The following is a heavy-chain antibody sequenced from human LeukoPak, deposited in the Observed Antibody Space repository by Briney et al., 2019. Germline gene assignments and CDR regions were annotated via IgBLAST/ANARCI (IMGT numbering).Heavy chain of an antibody. Sequence: PSETLSLACAVSGGSFSGYYWTWIRQPPGKGLEWIGEINHSGSANYNPSLKSRVTISLDTSKNQFSLKLSSVTAADTAVYYCARGQGTVTTHWGQGTLVTVSS. CDR3: ARGQGTVTTH. V-gene: IGHV4-34*01. CDR2: INHSGSA. D-gene: IGHD4-17*01. CDR1: GGSFSGYY. J-gene: IGHJ4*02.